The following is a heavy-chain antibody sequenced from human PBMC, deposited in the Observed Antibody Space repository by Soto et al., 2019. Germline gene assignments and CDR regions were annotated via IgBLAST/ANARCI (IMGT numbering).Heavy chain of an antibody. V-gene: IGHV4-34*01. Sequence: SETLSLTCAVYGGSFSGYYWSWIRQPPGKGLEWIGYIYHSGSTYYNPSLKSRVTISVDRSKNQFSLKLSSVTAADTAVYYCARGVEYYDSSGYYYGVYFDYWGQGTLVTVSS. CDR1: GGSFSGYY. CDR3: ARGVEYYDSSGYYYGVYFDY. CDR2: IYHSGST. J-gene: IGHJ4*02. D-gene: IGHD3-22*01.